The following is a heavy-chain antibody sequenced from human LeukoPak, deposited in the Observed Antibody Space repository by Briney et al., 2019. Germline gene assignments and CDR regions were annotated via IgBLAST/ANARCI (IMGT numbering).Heavy chain of an antibody. CDR3: ARDGDGYTLDY. CDR2: INHSGST. CDR1: GGSFSGYY. D-gene: IGHD5-24*01. J-gene: IGHJ4*02. Sequence: PSETLSLTCAVYGGSFSGYYWSWIRQPPGKGLEWIGEINHSGSTNYNPSLKSRVTISVDTSKNQFSLKLSSVTAADTAVYYCARDGDGYTLDYWGQGTLVTVSS. V-gene: IGHV4-34*01.